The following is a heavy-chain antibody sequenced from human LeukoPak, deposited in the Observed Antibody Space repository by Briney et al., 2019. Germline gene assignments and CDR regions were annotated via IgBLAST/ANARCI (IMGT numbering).Heavy chain of an antibody. CDR3: AREAYGGNSFAFDI. D-gene: IGHD4-17*01. V-gene: IGHV4-59*01. J-gene: IGHJ3*02. CDR2: IYYSGST. Sequence: PSETLSLTCTVSGGSISSYYWSWIRQPPGKGLEWIGYIYYSGSTNYNPSLKSRVTISVDTSKNQFSPKLSSVTAADTAVYYCAREAYGGNSFAFDIWGQGTMVTVSS. CDR1: GGSISSYY.